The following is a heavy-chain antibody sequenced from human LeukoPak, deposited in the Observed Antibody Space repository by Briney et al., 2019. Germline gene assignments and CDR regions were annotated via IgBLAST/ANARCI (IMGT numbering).Heavy chain of an antibody. CDR2: IKSKTDGGTT. D-gene: IGHD5-18*01. CDR3: AKAHTAMVNCYDY. Sequence: KPGGSLRLSCAASGFTFSNAWMSWVRQAPEKGLEWVGRIKSKTDGGTTDYAAPVKGRFTISRDDSKNTLYLQMNSLRAEDTAVYYCAKAHTAMVNCYDYWGQGTLVTVSS. J-gene: IGHJ4*02. V-gene: IGHV3-15*01. CDR1: GFTFSNAW.